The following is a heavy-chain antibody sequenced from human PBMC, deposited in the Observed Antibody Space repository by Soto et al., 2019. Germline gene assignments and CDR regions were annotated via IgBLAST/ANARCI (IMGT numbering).Heavy chain of an antibody. J-gene: IGHJ4*02. V-gene: IGHV4-59*12. CDR1: GGSISSYY. CDR3: ARTLQVYCTNGVCPRPYYFDY. Sequence: SETLSLTCTVSGGSISSYYWSWIRQPPGKGLEWIGYIYYSGSTNYNPSLKSRVTISVDTSKNQFSLKLSSVTAAVTAVYYCARTLQVYCTNGVCPRPYYFDYWGQGTLVTVSS. CDR2: IYYSGST. D-gene: IGHD2-8*01.